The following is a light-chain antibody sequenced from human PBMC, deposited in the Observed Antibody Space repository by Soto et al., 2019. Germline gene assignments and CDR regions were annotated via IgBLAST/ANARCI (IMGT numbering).Light chain of an antibody. V-gene: IGKV1-5*01. J-gene: IGKJ1*01. Sequence: GDRVTITFLASQTISTWMAWYQQQQAKAPNLLVYDASTFQSGVASRFSGSGSATEFTLIISGLQPADSATYYCQQYTNTNNPWMFGQGTKVDI. CDR1: QTISTW. CDR3: QQYTNTNNPWM. CDR2: DAS.